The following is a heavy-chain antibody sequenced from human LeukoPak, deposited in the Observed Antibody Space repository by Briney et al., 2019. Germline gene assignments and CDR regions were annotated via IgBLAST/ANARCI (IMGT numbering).Heavy chain of an antibody. Sequence: ETLSLTCTVSGGSISSYYWSWIRQPPGKGLEWMGIIYPGDSDTWYNPSFQGQVTISADKSISAAYLQWSNLKASDTAVYYCARRLPSVETFDYWGQGTLVTVSS. CDR1: GGSISSYY. V-gene: IGHV5-51*01. D-gene: IGHD5-24*01. CDR3: ARRLPSVETFDY. CDR2: IYPGDSDT. J-gene: IGHJ4*02.